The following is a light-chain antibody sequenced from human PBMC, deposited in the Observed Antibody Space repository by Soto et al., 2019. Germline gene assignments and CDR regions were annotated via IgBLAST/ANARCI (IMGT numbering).Light chain of an antibody. V-gene: IGLV2-8*01. CDR3: SSYAGRNNAVV. CDR1: SSDVGGYNS. Sequence: QSVLTQPPSASGSPGQSVTISCTGTSSDVGGYNSVSWYQQHPGKAPKLMIYGVSTRPSGVPDRFSGSKSGNTASLTVSGLPAEDEADYYCSSYAGRNNAVVFGGGTKLTVL. J-gene: IGLJ2*01. CDR2: GVS.